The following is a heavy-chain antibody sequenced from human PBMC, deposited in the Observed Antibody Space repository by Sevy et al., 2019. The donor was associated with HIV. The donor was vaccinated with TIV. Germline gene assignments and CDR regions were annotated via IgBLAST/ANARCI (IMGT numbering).Heavy chain of an antibody. Sequence: ASVKVSCKASGYTFTNYYMHWVRQAPGQGLEWMGIINPSDVSTIYAQKFQGRVTMTRDTSTRTVYMELSSLRSDDTAVYYCGRTSPRGGFDYWGQGALVTVSS. CDR2: INPSDVST. J-gene: IGHJ4*02. D-gene: IGHD3-16*01. V-gene: IGHV1-46*03. CDR3: GRTSPRGGFDY. CDR1: GYTFTNYY.